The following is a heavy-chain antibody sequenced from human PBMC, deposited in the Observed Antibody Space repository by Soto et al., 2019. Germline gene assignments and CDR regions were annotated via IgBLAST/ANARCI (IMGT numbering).Heavy chain of an antibody. D-gene: IGHD3-22*01. CDR1: GFTFSSYS. CDR3: ARDQDYYDSSGYYRDAFDI. V-gene: IGHV3-21*01. CDR2: ISSSSSYI. J-gene: IGHJ3*02. Sequence: EVQLVESGGGLVKPGGSLRLSCAASGFTFSSYSMNWVRQAPGKGLEWVSSISSSSSYIYYADSVKGRFTISRDNAKNSLYLQMNSLRAEDTAVYYCARDQDYYDSSGYYRDAFDIWGQGTMVTVSS.